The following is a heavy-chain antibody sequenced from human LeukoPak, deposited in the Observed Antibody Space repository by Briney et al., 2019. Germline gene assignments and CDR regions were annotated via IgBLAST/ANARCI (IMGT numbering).Heavy chain of an antibody. D-gene: IGHD2-15*01. CDR1: GGSISRFY. J-gene: IGHJ4*02. V-gene: IGHV4-59*01. CDR3: ARGYCSGGSCYNDY. CDR2: IYYSGST. Sequence: SGTPSLTRNVSGGSISRFYWGWIREPPGEGLGWVGYIYYSGSTNYNPSLKSRVTISVDTSKNQFSLKLSSVTAADTAVYYCARGYCSGGSCYNDYWGQGTLVTVSS.